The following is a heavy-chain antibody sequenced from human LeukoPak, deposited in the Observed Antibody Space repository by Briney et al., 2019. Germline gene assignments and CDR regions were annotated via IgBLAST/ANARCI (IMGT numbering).Heavy chain of an antibody. CDR3: ARSGEMATAGNNWFDP. CDR2: IIPIFGTA. Sequence: SVKVSCKASGGTFSSYAISWVRQAPGHRLEWMGGIIPIFGTANYAQKFQGRVTITADESTSTAYMELSSLRSEDTAVYYCARSGEMATAGNNWFDPWGQGTLVTVSS. J-gene: IGHJ5*02. D-gene: IGHD5-24*01. CDR1: GGTFSSYA. V-gene: IGHV1-69*13.